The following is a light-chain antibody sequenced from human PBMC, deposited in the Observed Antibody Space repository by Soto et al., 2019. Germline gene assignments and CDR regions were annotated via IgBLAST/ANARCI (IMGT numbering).Light chain of an antibody. Sequence: QSVLTQPPSASGTPGQRVSISCSGRDSDIGTNTVNWYQQFPGTAPKLLLHSNDQRPSGVPDRFSGSKSGTSASLAISGLQSEDEADYYCVAWDGSLNGYVFGTGTKLTVL. CDR2: SND. J-gene: IGLJ1*01. V-gene: IGLV1-44*01. CDR3: VAWDGSLNGYV. CDR1: DSDIGTNT.